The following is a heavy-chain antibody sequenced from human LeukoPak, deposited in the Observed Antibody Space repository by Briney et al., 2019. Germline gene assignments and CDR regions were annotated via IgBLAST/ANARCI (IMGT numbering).Heavy chain of an antibody. D-gene: IGHD6-13*01. CDR3: ARDHGDYSSSWYNWFDP. CDR1: GGSFSGYY. Sequence: SETLSLTCAVYGGSFSGYYWSWLRQPPGKGLEWIGYIYYSGSTYYNPSLKSRVTISVDTSKNQFSLKLSSVTAADTAVYYCARDHGDYSSSWYNWFDPWGQGTLVTVSS. CDR2: IYYSGST. V-gene: IGHV4-34*09. J-gene: IGHJ5*02.